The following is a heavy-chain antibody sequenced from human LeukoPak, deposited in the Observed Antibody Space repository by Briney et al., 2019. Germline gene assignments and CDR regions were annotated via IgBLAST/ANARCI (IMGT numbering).Heavy chain of an antibody. Sequence: SDTLSLTCTVSGGSVSSTTYYWSWIRQPPGKGLEWVPRINYSGSTYYNPSLKSQVTISVDTSENQFSLKLSSVSAADTAVYYCARYVVYGSGKYYFDYWGQGTLVTVSS. CDR1: GGSVSSTTYY. V-gene: IGHV4-39*01. CDR2: INYSGST. D-gene: IGHD3-10*01. J-gene: IGHJ4*02. CDR3: ARYVVYGSGKYYFDY.